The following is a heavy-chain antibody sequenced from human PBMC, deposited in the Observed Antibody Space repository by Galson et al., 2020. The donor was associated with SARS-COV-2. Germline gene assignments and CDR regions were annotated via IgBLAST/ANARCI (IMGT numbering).Heavy chain of an antibody. J-gene: IGHJ3*02. Sequence: GGSLRLSCAASGFTFSSYDMHWVRQPTGKRLEWVSAIDTAAYTYYTDSVKGRFTISRENAKKSLYLQMNSLRAEDTAVYYCAKIAATGDAFDIWDQGTMVSVSS. CDR3: AKIAATGDAFDI. CDR1: GFTFSSYD. CDR2: IDTAAYT. D-gene: IGHD6-13*01. V-gene: IGHV3-13*01.